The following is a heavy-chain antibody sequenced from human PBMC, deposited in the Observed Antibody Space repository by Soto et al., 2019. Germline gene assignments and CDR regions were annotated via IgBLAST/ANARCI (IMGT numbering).Heavy chain of an antibody. Sequence: QVQLVESGGGVVQPGRSPRLSCAASGFTFSSYGMHWVRQAPGKGLEWVAVISYDGSNKYYADSVKGRFTISRDNSKNTLYLQMNSLRAEDTAVYYCAKGRTGLLWFGEPPKIWGQGTLVTVSS. CDR1: GFTFSSYG. J-gene: IGHJ4*02. V-gene: IGHV3-30*18. CDR2: ISYDGSNK. CDR3: AKGRTGLLWFGEPPKI. D-gene: IGHD3-10*01.